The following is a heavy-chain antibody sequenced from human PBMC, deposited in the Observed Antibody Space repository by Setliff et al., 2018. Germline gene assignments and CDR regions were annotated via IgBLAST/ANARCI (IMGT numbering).Heavy chain of an antibody. Sequence: ASVKVSCKASGYTFANYGLHWVRQAPGQRLEWMGWINAGNGDTKFSQKFQDTITMTADTSASTAYMELSSLRSEDTAVYYCARGPPDFVVVPAAAKFDFWGQGTLVTVSS. J-gene: IGHJ4*02. CDR3: ARGPPDFVVVPAAAKFDF. CDR2: INAGNGDT. CDR1: GYTFANYG. V-gene: IGHV1-3*01. D-gene: IGHD2-2*01.